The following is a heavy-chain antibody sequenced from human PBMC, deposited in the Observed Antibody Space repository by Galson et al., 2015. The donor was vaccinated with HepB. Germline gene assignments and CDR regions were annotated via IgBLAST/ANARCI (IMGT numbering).Heavy chain of an antibody. V-gene: IGHV3-23*01. CDR1: GFTFSSYA. J-gene: IGHJ4*02. CDR3: AKDRGYCSSTSCQNDY. D-gene: IGHD2-2*01. CDR2: ISGSGGST. Sequence: SLRLSCAASGFTFSSYAMSWVRQAPGKGLEWVSAISGSGGSTYYADSVKGRFTISRDNSKNTLYLQMNSLRAEDTAVYYCAKDRGYCSSTSCQNDYWGQGTLVTVSS.